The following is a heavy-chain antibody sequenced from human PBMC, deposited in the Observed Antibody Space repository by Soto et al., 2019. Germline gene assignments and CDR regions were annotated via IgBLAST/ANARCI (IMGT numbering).Heavy chain of an antibody. D-gene: IGHD3-10*01. CDR1: GGTFSRHS. V-gene: IGHV1-69*01. CDR2: IIPIFDAT. J-gene: IGHJ4*02. CDR3: ARDLTSVRGS. Sequence: QVQMVQSGAEVKKPGSSARVSCKVSGGTFSRHSISWVRQAPGQGLEWMGGIIPIFDATQYAQKFQGRLTITADESTTTFHMVLSCLRPEDTAIYYCARDLTSVRGSWGQGTLVTVS.